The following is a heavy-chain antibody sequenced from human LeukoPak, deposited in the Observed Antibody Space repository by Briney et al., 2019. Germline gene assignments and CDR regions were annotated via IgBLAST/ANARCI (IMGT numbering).Heavy chain of an antibody. J-gene: IGHJ6*02. D-gene: IGHD2-15*01. CDR3: AKEREYCSSGSCHYDLDV. Sequence: PSETLSLTCTVSGDSMKSYYWTWIRQPPGKGREWIGYIYYTGSTNYNPSFKSRVTISVDTSKNQFSLKLSSVTAADTAVYYCAKEREYCSSGSCHYDLDVWGQGTTVTVSS. CDR1: GDSMKSYY. V-gene: IGHV4-59*01. CDR2: IYYTGST.